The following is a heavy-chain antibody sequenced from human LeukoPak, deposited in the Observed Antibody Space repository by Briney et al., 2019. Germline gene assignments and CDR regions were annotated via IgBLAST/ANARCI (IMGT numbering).Heavy chain of an antibody. CDR2: ISSSSSYI. V-gene: IGHV3-21*01. J-gene: IGHJ4*02. Sequence: GGSLRLSCAASGFTFSSYSMNWVRQAPGKGLEWVSSISSSSSYIYYADSVKGRFTISRDNAKNSLYLQMNSLRAEDTAVYYCASMVRGDYVWGSYRTPLPDYWGQGTLVTVSS. CDR1: GFTFSSYS. D-gene: IGHD3-16*02. CDR3: ASMVRGDYVWGSYRTPLPDY.